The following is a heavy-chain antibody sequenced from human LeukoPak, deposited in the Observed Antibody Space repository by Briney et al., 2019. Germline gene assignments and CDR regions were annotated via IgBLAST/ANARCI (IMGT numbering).Heavy chain of an antibody. J-gene: IGHJ4*02. Sequence: ETLSLTCTVSGGSISSYYWSWIRQPPGKGLEWLGYIYYSGSTNYNPSLKSRVTISVDTSKNQFSLKLSSVTAADTAVYYCARVYCGGDCYSVTFDYWGQGTLVTVSS. CDR3: ARVYCGGDCYSVTFDY. CDR2: IYYSGST. D-gene: IGHD2-21*02. V-gene: IGHV4-59*01. CDR1: GGSISSYY.